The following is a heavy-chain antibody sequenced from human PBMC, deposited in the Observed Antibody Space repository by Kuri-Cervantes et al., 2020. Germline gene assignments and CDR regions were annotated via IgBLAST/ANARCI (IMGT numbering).Heavy chain of an antibody. V-gene: IGHV3-11*01. CDR1: GLTFSDYY. Sequence: GESLKISCAASGLTFSDYYMSWNRQAPGKGLEWVSYISNTGGTIYYADSVKGRFTISRDNAKNSLHLQMNSLRAEDTAVYYCAMRSGSYWGDAFDIWGQGTMVTVSS. CDR2: ISNTGGTI. CDR3: AMRSGSYWGDAFDI. J-gene: IGHJ3*02. D-gene: IGHD1-26*01.